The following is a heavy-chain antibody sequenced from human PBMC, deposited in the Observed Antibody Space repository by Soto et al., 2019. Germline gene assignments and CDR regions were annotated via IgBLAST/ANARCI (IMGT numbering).Heavy chain of an antibody. Sequence: TSETLAVSCTVSGGYISTGVYYWSRIRQHPGKGLEWIGDIYYSGSTYYNPSLRSRVIISVDTSKNQFSLRLSSVTAADTAVYFCARDKHNFGYFYGHPYNWFDPWGQGTMVTVSS. D-gene: IGHD3-22*01. CDR2: IYYSGST. CDR3: ARDKHNFGYFYGHPYNWFDP. J-gene: IGHJ5*02. CDR1: GGYISTGVYY. V-gene: IGHV4-31*03.